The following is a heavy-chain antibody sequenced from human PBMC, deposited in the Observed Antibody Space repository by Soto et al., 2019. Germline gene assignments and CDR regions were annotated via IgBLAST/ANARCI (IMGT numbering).Heavy chain of an antibody. V-gene: IGHV3-30*18. Sequence: TGGSLRLSCAASGFTFSSYGMHWVRQAPGKGLEWVAVISFDGGSKNYADSVKGRFTISRDNSKNTLYLQMNSLRAEDTAVYYCAKSVYNWNDGFFDYWGQGTLVTVSS. CDR1: GFTFSSYG. J-gene: IGHJ4*02. CDR2: ISFDGGSK. D-gene: IGHD1-1*01. CDR3: AKSVYNWNDGFFDY.